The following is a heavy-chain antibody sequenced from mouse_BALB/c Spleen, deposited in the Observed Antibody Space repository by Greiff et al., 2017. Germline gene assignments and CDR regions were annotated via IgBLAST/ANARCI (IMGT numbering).Heavy chain of an antibody. Sequence: QVQLQQSGPELVRPGASVKMSCKASGYTFTSYWMHRVKQRPGQGLEWIGMIDPSNSETRLNQKFKSKATLTVDKSSSTAYMQLSSLTSEDSAVYYCAREDDGYFWFAYWGQGTLVTVSA. CDR3: AREDDGYFWFAY. CDR2: IDPSNSET. J-gene: IGHJ3*01. D-gene: IGHD2-3*01. V-gene: IGHV1S127*01. CDR1: GYTFTSYW.